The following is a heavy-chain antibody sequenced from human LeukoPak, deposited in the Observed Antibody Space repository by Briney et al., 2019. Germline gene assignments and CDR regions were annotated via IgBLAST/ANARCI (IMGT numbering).Heavy chain of an antibody. CDR1: GFTFGNYA. V-gene: IGHV3-30*14. CDR3: ARSMYSSSFDY. Sequence: GGSLRLSCAASGFTFGNYAMHWVRRAPGKGLEWVVVISYDGSNKYYADSVKGRFTISRDNSKNTLYLQMNSLRAEDTAVYYCARSMYSSSFDYWGQGTLVTVSS. J-gene: IGHJ4*02. D-gene: IGHD6-13*01. CDR2: ISYDGSNK.